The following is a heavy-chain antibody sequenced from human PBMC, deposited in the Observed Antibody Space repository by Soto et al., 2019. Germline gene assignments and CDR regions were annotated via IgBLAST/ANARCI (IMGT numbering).Heavy chain of an antibody. CDR1: GYTFTSYG. V-gene: IGHV1-18*01. D-gene: IGHD6-13*01. CDR3: ARSPLSSSWTRAYYYYYMDV. Sequence: QVPLVQSGAEVKKPGASVKVSCKASGYTFTSYGISWVRQAPGQGLEWMGWISAYNGNTNYAQKLQGRVTMTTDTSTSTAYMGLRSLRSDDTAVYYCARSPLSSSWTRAYYYYYMDVWGKGTTVTVSS. CDR2: ISAYNGNT. J-gene: IGHJ6*03.